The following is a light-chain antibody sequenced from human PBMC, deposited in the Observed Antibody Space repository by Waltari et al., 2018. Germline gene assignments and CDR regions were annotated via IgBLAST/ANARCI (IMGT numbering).Light chain of an antibody. CDR2: EDD. CDR3: QSYDSNIQGV. V-gene: IGLV6-57*04. CDR1: SGNIASQY. Sequence: NFMLTQPHSVSGSPGKTVTISCPRSSGNIASQYVQWYQQRPGRAPTTVIFEDDQRPSGVPDRFSGSIDSSSNSASLSISGLKTEDEADYYCQSYDSNIQGVFGGGTKLTVL. J-gene: IGLJ3*02.